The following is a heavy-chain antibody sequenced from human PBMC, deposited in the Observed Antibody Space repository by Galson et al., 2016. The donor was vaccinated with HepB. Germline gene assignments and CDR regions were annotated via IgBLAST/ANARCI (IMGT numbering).Heavy chain of an antibody. J-gene: IGHJ4*02. CDR1: GFSFSSYV. CDR3: ANGNHAEYSW. D-gene: IGHD1-14*01. V-gene: IGHV3-23*01. CDR2: ITSGGIT. Sequence: SLRLSCAASGFSFSSYVMSWVRQAPGKGLEWVSGITSGGITYYADSVKGRFTISRDNSKNTLYLQMNSLRTEDTAEYYCANGNHAEYSWWGQGTLVTVSS.